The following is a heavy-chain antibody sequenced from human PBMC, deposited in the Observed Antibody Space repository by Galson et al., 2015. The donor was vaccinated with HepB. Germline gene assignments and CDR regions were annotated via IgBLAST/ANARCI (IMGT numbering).Heavy chain of an antibody. CDR2: ISSSGSTI. CDR3: ARRYSSSWHLVDY. Sequence: SLRLSCAASGFTFSDYHMSWIRQAPGKGLEWVSYISSSGSTIYYADSVKGRFTISRDNAKNSLYLQMNSLRAEDTAVYYCARRYSSSWHLVDYWGQGTLVTVSS. CDR1: GFTFSDYH. D-gene: IGHD6-13*01. J-gene: IGHJ4*02. V-gene: IGHV3-11*01.